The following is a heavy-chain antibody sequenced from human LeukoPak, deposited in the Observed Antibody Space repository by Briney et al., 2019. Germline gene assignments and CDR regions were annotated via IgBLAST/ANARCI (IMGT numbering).Heavy chain of an antibody. D-gene: IGHD3-3*01. V-gene: IGHV4-39*01. J-gene: IGHJ4*02. CDR1: GGSISSNSYY. Sequence: SETLSLTCTVSGGSISSNSYYWGWIRQPPGKGLEWIGNVFYSGSTYYNPSLKSRVTISVDTSKNQFSLRLSSVAAADTAVYYCARAGGFFSPFGYWGQGTLVTVSS. CDR3: ARAGGFFSPFGY. CDR2: VFYSGST.